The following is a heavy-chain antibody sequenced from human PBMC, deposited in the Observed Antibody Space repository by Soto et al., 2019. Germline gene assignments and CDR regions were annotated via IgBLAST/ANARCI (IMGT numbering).Heavy chain of an antibody. V-gene: IGHV3-30-3*01. CDR3: ARGHPYCTNGVCYTSSKLYYYYGMDV. Sequence: GGALRLSCAASGFTFSSYAMHWVRQAPGKGLEWVAVISYDGSNKYYADSVKGRFTISRDNPKNTLYLQMNSLRAEDTAVYYCARGHPYCTNGVCYTSSKLYYYYGMDVWGQGTTVTVSS. D-gene: IGHD2-8*01. CDR1: GFTFSSYA. CDR2: ISYDGSNK. J-gene: IGHJ6*02.